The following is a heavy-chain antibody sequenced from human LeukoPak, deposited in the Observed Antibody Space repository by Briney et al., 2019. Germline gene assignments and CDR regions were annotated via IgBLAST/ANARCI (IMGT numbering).Heavy chain of an antibody. J-gene: IGHJ5*02. CDR3: ARGLRYCSSTSCHRRFDP. CDR1: GGSFSGYY. D-gene: IGHD2-2*01. V-gene: IGHV4-34*01. Sequence: PSETLSLTCAVYGGSFSGYYWSWIRQPPGKGLEWIGEINHSGSTNYNPSLKSRVTISVGTSKNQFSLKLSSVTAADTAVYYCARGLRYCSSTSCHRRFDPWGQGTLVTVSS. CDR2: INHSGST.